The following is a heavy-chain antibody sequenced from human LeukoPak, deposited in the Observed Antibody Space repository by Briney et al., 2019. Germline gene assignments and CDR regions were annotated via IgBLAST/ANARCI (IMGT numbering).Heavy chain of an antibody. CDR1: GFTFSCYA. CDR3: AKKGRNYDFWSGYYRDY. CDR2: CSGSGGST. V-gene: IGHV3-23*01. J-gene: IGHJ4*02. D-gene: IGHD3-3*01. Sequence: TGGALRLSCAASGFTFSCYAMSWVRQAPGKGLEWVSACSGSGGSTYYVDSLNGRFTISSDNSSIKLYLQMNSLRAEDTTVYYSAKKGRNYDFWSGYYRDYWGQGTLVTVSS.